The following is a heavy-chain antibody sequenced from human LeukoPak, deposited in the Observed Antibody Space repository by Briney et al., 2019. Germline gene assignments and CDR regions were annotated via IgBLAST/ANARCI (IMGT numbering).Heavy chain of an antibody. CDR3: ARGGDCTNATCYAPSSFVH. J-gene: IGHJ4*02. D-gene: IGHD2-2*01. Sequence: GGSLSLPCTASGFSFSTFGMNWVRQAPGKGLEWISYISSRGTSVFYADSVKGRLTVSRDNDKNSLHLQMNSLRVEDTAVYYCARGGDCTNATCYAPSSFVHWGQ. CDR2: ISSRGTSV. V-gene: IGHV3-48*01. CDR1: GFSFSTFG.